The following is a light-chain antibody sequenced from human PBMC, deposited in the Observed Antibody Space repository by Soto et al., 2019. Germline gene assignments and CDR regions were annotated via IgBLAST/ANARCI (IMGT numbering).Light chain of an antibody. CDR1: QAISSY. Sequence: DIPLTQSPSFLSASVGDRVTITCRASQAISSYLAWYQQRPGKVPRFLTHSASTLQSGVPSMFSATGSGTTFTLTIISLQPEDIASYSCQQLNRFPRTFGQGTKVEV. CDR2: SAS. J-gene: IGKJ1*01. V-gene: IGKV1-9*01. CDR3: QQLNRFPRT.